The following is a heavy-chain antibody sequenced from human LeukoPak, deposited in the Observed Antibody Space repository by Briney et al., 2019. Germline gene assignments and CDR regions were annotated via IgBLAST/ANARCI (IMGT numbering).Heavy chain of an antibody. V-gene: IGHV3-7*01. CDR1: GFTFSSYW. Sequence: GGSLRLSCAASGFTFSSYWMSWVRQAPGKGLEWVANIKQDGSEEYYVDSVKGRFTISRDNAKNSLYLQMNSLRAEDTAVYYCARDVGKRGYSGYDLLDYWGQGTLVTVSS. CDR2: IKQDGSEE. D-gene: IGHD5-12*01. CDR3: ARDVGKRGYSGYDLLDY. J-gene: IGHJ4*02.